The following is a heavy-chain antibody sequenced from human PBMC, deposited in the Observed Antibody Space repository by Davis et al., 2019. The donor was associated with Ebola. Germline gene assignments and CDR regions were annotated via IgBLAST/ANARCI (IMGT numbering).Heavy chain of an antibody. CDR2: ISAYNGYT. D-gene: IGHD3-3*01. CDR3: AREGKTYYDFWSGMDV. J-gene: IGHJ6*02. CDR1: GYTFTSYG. Sequence: ASVKVSCKASGYTFTSYGIRWVRQAPGQGLEWMGWISAYNGYTNYAQKLQGRVTMTTDTSTSTAYMDLRSLRSDDTAVYYCAREGKTYYDFWSGMDVWGQGTTVTVSS. V-gene: IGHV1-18*01.